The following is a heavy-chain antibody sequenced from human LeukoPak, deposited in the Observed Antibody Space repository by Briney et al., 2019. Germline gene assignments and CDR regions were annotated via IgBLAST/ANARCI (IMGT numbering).Heavy chain of an antibody. J-gene: IGHJ5*02. V-gene: IGHV3-7*01. CDR1: AFTFGSNW. Sequence: GGSLRLSCVISAFTFGSNWMSWVRQAPGKGLEWVANISPDGSVKYYVDSVESRFTISRDNAKNSLYLQMNSLRVEDTAVYFCARGDSGDWSFDPWDQGTLVTVSS. CDR2: ISPDGSVK. D-gene: IGHD6-19*01. CDR3: ARGDSGDWSFDP.